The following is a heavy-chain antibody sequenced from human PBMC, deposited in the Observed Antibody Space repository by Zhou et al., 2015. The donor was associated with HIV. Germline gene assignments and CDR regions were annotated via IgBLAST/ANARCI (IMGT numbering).Heavy chain of an antibody. D-gene: IGHD6-19*01. J-gene: IGHJ5*02. V-gene: IGHV3-30*02. CDR1: GFTFDTYG. CDR3: AKDRSRLAVAAES. Sequence: VQLVESGGGLVQPGRSLRLSCAASGFTFDTYGMHWVRQAPGKGLEWVAFIRYDGSNRYERDSVKGRFTISRDNSKNTLYLQMNSLRAEDTAVYYCAKDRSRLAVAAESWGQGTLVTVSS. CDR2: IRYDGSNR.